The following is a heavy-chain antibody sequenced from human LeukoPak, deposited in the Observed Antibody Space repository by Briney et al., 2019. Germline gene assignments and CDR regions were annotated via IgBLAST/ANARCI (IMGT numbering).Heavy chain of an antibody. CDR1: GFTFSSYE. J-gene: IGHJ4*02. CDR2: ISSSSSTI. CDR3: AKPSMIVVVISSLYDDY. V-gene: IGHV3-48*03. D-gene: IGHD3-22*01. Sequence: GGSLRLSCAASGFTFSSYEMNWVRQAPGKGLELVSYISSSSSTIYYADSVKGRFTISRDNAKNSLYLQMNSLRAEDTAVYYCAKPSMIVVVISSLYDDYWGQGTLVTVSS.